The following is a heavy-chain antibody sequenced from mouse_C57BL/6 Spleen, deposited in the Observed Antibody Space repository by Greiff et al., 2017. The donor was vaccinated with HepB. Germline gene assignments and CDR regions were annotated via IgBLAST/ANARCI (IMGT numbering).Heavy chain of an antibody. V-gene: IGHV1-64*01. CDR1: GYTFTSYW. J-gene: IGHJ3*01. D-gene: IGHD2-4*01. CDR3: ARRDYDGGAWFAY. Sequence: QVQLQQPGAELVKPGASVKLSCKASGYTFTSYWMHWVKQRPGQGLEWIGMIHPNSGSTNYNEKFKSKATLTVDKSSSTAYMQRSSLTSEDSAVYYCARRDYDGGAWFAYWGQGTLVTVSA. CDR2: IHPNSGST.